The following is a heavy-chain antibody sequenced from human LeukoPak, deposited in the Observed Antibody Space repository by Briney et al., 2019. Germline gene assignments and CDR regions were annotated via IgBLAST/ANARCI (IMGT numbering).Heavy chain of an antibody. D-gene: IGHD4-17*01. CDR1: GFTFSSYA. Sequence: PGGSLRLPCAASGFTFSSYAMHWVRQAPGKGLEWVAVISYDGSNKYYADSVKGRFTISRDNSKNTLYLQMNSLRAEDTAVYYCARDLGGYGDQEGLDYWGQGTLVTVSS. J-gene: IGHJ4*02. CDR2: ISYDGSNK. V-gene: IGHV3-30*01. CDR3: ARDLGGYGDQEGLDY.